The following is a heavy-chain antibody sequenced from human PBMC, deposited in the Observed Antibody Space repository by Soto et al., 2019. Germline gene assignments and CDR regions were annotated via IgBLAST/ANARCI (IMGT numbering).Heavy chain of an antibody. V-gene: IGHV4-31*03. CDR3: ARGGFGAS. J-gene: IGHJ5*02. CDR2: ISYSGGT. D-gene: IGHD3-10*01. CDR1: GGSISSGSYF. Sequence: QVQLQESGPGLVTPSQTLSLTCTVSGGSISSGSYFWTWIRQHPGKGLELIGYISYSGGTYYTPSLKIRVTISVDTSRNQCSLKVSSVTAADTAMYYCARGGFGASWVEGTLVVVSA.